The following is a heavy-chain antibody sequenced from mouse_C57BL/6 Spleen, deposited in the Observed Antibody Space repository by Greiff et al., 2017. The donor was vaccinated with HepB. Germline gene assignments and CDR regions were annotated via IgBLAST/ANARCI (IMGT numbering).Heavy chain of an antibody. CDR2: ISDGGSYT. CDR1: GFTFSSYA. Sequence: DVQLQESGGGLVKPGGSLKLSCAASGFTFSSYAMSWVRQTPEKRLEWVATISDGGSYTYYPDNVKGRFTISRDNAKNNLYLQMSHLKSEDTAMYYCARKGYGNSYFDYWGQGTTLTVSS. J-gene: IGHJ2*01. V-gene: IGHV5-4*01. D-gene: IGHD2-10*02. CDR3: ARKGYGNSYFDY.